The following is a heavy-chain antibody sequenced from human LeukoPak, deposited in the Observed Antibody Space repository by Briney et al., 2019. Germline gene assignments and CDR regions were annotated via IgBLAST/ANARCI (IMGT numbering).Heavy chain of an antibody. CDR2: MNPNSGNT. D-gene: IGHD4-17*01. V-gene: IGHV1-8*03. J-gene: IGHJ3*02. CDR1: GYTFTSYD. CDR3: ARGYGDYETDAFDI. Sequence: ASVKVSCKASGYTFTSYDINWVRQATGQALEWRGWMNPNSGNTGYAEKFQGRVTITRNTSISTAYKELSSLRSEDTAVYYCARGYGDYETDAFDIWGQGTMVTVSS.